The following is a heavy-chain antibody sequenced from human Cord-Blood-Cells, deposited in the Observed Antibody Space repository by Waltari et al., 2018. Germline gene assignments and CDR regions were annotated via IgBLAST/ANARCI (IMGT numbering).Heavy chain of an antibody. Sequence: EVQLVESGGGLVKPGGSLRLSCAASGFTFSNAWMSWVRQAPGKGLEWVGHIKSKTDGGTTDYAAPVKGRFTISRDDSKNTLYLQMNSLKTEDTAVYYCTAHEAGYWGQGTLVTVSS. J-gene: IGHJ4*02. D-gene: IGHD6-19*01. V-gene: IGHV3-15*01. CDR1: GFTFSNAW. CDR3: TAHEAGY. CDR2: IKSKTDGGTT.